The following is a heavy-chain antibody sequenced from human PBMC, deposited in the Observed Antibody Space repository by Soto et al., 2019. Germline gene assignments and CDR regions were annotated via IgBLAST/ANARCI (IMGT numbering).Heavy chain of an antibody. CDR2: IIPIFGTA. CDR3: ARDYGFGELFDP. Sequence: SVKVSCKASGGTFSSYAISWVRQAPGQGLEWMGGIIPIFGTANYAQKLQGRVTMTTDTSTSTAYMELRSLRSDDTAVYYCARDYGFGELFDPWGQGTLVTVSS. V-gene: IGHV1-69*05. D-gene: IGHD3-10*01. J-gene: IGHJ5*02. CDR1: GGTFSSYA.